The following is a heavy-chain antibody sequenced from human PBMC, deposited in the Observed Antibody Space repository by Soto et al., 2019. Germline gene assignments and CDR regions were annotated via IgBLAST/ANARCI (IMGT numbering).Heavy chain of an antibody. CDR3: AKDRGYCSSTSCPVGYYYYYGMDV. D-gene: IGHD2-2*01. V-gene: IGHV3-30*18. J-gene: IGHJ6*02. CDR2: ISYDGSNK. Sequence: GSLRLSCAASGFTFSSYGMHWVRQAPGKGLEWVAVISYDGSNKYYADSVKGRFTISRDNSKNTLYLQMNSLRAEDTAVYYCAKDRGYCSSTSCPVGYYYYYGMDVWGQGTTVTVSS. CDR1: GFTFSSYG.